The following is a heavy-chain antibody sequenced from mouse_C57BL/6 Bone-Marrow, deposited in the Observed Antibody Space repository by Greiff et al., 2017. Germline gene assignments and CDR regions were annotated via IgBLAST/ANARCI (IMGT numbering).Heavy chain of an antibody. J-gene: IGHJ4*01. Sequence: QVQLQQPGAELVKPGASVKVSCKASGYTFTSYWMHWVKQRPGQGLEWIGRIHPSDSDTNYNQKFKGKATLTVDKSSSTAYMQLSSLTSEDSAVYYCAIYGIYYDYDGDDYAMDYWGQGTSVTVSS. V-gene: IGHV1-74*01. CDR2: IHPSDSDT. D-gene: IGHD2-4*01. CDR3: AIYGIYYDYDGDDYAMDY. CDR1: GYTFTSYW.